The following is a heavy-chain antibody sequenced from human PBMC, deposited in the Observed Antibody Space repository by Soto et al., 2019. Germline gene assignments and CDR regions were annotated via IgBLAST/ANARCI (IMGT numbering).Heavy chain of an antibody. J-gene: IGHJ6*02. D-gene: IGHD6-19*01. CDR3: AKRKQWSLWGYGMDV. V-gene: IGHV3-23*01. Sequence: GGSLRLSCAASGFTFSSYAMSWVRQAPGKGLEWVSAISGSGGSTYYADSMKGRFTISRDNPKNTLYLQMNSLRAEDTAVYYCAKRKQWSLWGYGMDVWGQGTTVTVSS. CDR2: ISGSGGST. CDR1: GFTFSSYA.